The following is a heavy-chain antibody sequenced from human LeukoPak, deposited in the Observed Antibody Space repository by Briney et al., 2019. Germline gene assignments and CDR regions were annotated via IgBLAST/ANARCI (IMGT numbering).Heavy chain of an antibody. D-gene: IGHD3-22*01. CDR1: GGPISSSY. CDR3: ARNRRYYDTRGYYYYYYMDV. Sequence: SETLSLTCTVSGGPISSSYWSWIRQPPGKGLEWIGYIYYSGSTNYNPSLKSRVTISVDTSKNQFSLKLSSVTAADTAVYYCARNRRYYDTRGYYYYYYMDVWGKGTTVTISS. CDR2: IYYSGST. V-gene: IGHV4-59*12. J-gene: IGHJ6*03.